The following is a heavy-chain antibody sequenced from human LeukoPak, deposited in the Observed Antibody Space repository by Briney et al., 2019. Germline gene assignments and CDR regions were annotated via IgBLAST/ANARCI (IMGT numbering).Heavy chain of an antibody. Sequence: GGSLRLSCAASGLTFSSHWMHWVRQAPGKGLEWVSAISGTGGSTYYADSVKGRFAISRDNSKNTLYLQMNSLRAEDTAIYYCAKGLAAAATIDYWGQGTLVTVSS. D-gene: IGHD6-13*01. J-gene: IGHJ4*02. CDR3: AKGLAAAATIDY. V-gene: IGHV3-23*01. CDR2: ISGTGGST. CDR1: GLTFSSHW.